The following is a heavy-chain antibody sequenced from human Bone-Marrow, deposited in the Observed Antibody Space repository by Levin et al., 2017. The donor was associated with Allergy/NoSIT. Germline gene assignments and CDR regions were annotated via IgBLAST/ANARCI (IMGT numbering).Heavy chain of an antibody. D-gene: IGHD2-21*01. Sequence: SETLSLTCAVSGDSFRSSSYFWGWFRQPPGKGLEWIASMSSSGNFYYNTSLRSRVTMSEDTSKNHFSLQLRSVTAADTAVYYCARDEQGGDHWADSWGQGALVTVSS. CDR2: MSSSGNF. V-gene: IGHV4-39*02. CDR3: ARDEQGGDHWADS. J-gene: IGHJ4*02. CDR1: GDSFRSSSYF.